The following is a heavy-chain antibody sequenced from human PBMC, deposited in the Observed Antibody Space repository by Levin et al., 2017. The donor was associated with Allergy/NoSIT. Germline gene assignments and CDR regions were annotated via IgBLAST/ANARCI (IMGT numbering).Heavy chain of an antibody. D-gene: IGHD2-21*02. CDR2: ISAYNGNT. CDR3: ARLGGRPDCGGDCSRWEVYYYGMDV. J-gene: IGHJ6*02. V-gene: IGHV1-18*01. CDR1: GYTFTSYG. Sequence: ASVKVSCKASGYTFTSYGISWVRQAPGQGLEWMGWISAYNGNTNYAQKLQGRVTMTTDTSTSTAYMELRSLRSDDTAVYYCARLGGRPDCGGDCSRWEVYYYGMDVWGQGTTVTVSS.